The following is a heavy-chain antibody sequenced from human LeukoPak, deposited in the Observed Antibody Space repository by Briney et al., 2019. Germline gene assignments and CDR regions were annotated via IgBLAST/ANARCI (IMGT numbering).Heavy chain of an antibody. CDR3: AKDRPPYSSGRWGYFQH. V-gene: IGHV3-23*01. J-gene: IGHJ1*01. CDR2: ISGSGGST. CDR1: GFTFSSYA. Sequence: GGSLRLSCAASGFTFSSYAMSWVRQAPGKGLEWVSAISGSGGSTYYADSVKGRFTISRDNSKNTLYLQMNSLRAEDTAVYYSAKDRPPYSSGRWGYFQHWGQGTLVTVSS. D-gene: IGHD6-19*01.